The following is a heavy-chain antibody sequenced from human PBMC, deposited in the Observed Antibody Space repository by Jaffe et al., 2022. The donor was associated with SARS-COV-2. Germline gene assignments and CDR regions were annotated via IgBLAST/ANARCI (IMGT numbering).Heavy chain of an antibody. Sequence: EVQLVESGGGLVKPGGSLRLSCAASGFTFSNAWMSWVRQAPGKGLEWVGRIKSKTDGGTTDYAAPVKGRFTISRDDSKNTLYLQMNSLKTEDTAVYYCTTDRFYSSGWYVRLDYWGQGTLVTVSS. D-gene: IGHD6-19*01. V-gene: IGHV3-15*01. CDR2: IKSKTDGGTT. J-gene: IGHJ4*02. CDR3: TTDRFYSSGWYVRLDY. CDR1: GFTFSNAW.